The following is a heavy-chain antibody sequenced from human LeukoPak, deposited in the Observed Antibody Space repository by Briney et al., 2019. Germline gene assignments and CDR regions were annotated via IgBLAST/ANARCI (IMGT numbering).Heavy chain of an antibody. CDR1: GYSISSGYY. CDR2: IYHSGNT. Sequence: PSETPSLTCAVSGYSISSGYYWGWIRRPPGKGLERIGSIYHSGNTYYNPSLTSRVTISVDTSKNQFSLKLNSVTAADTAVYYCARAIQSGGYFDYWGQGILVTVSS. CDR3: ARAIQSGGYFDY. J-gene: IGHJ4*02. D-gene: IGHD5-18*01. V-gene: IGHV4-38-2*01.